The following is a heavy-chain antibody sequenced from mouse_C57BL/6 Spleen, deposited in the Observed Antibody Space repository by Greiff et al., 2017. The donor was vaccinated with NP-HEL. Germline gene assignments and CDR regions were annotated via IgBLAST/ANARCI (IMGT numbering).Heavy chain of an antibody. CDR2: ISYDGSN. V-gene: IGHV3-6*01. D-gene: IGHD1-1*01. Sequence: EVQRVESGPGLVKPSQSLSLTCSVTGYSITSGYYWNWIRQFPGNKLEWMGYISYDGSNNYNPSLKNRISITRDTSKNQFFLKLNSVTTEDTATYYCARENLPYYYGSSWGQGTLVTVSA. CDR3: ARENLPYYYGSS. CDR1: GYSITSGYY. J-gene: IGHJ3*01.